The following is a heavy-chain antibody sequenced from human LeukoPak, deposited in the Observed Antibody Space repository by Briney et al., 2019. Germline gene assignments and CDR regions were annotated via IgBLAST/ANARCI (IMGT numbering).Heavy chain of an antibody. CDR3: ARADDSSGYSLDY. J-gene: IGHJ4*02. V-gene: IGHV3-30*01. Sequence: GGSLRLSCAASGFTFSSYAMHWVRQAPGKGLEWVAVISYDGSNKYYADSVKGRFTISRENSKNTLYLQMNSLRAEDTAVYYCARADDSSGYSLDYWGQGTLVTVSS. CDR2: ISYDGSNK. CDR1: GFTFSSYA. D-gene: IGHD3-22*01.